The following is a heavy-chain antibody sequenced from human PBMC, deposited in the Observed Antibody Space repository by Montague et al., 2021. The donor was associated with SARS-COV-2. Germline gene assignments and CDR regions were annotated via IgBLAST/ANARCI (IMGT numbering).Heavy chain of an antibody. CDR3: GREYLAMVVASLTFDS. D-gene: IGHD3-22*01. V-gene: IGHV4-4*08. CDR1: GVSVTDYY. CDR2: VLYNKGS. J-gene: IGHJ4*02. Sequence: SETLSLTCTVSGVSVTDYYWTWIRQPPGKGLEWVGDVLYNKGSNFNPSLKSRVAISVDTSKNQFSLRLTSVTAADTAVYFCGREYLAMVVASLTFDSWGQGTMVTVSS.